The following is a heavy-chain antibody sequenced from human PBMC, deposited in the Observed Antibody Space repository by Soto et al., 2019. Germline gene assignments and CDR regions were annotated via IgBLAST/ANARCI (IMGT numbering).Heavy chain of an antibody. D-gene: IGHD4-4*01. CDR3: AKDLTLMPSGKMTTVTTIGY. V-gene: IGHV3-23*01. CDR2: ISGSGGST. CDR1: GFTFSSYA. J-gene: IGHJ4*02. Sequence: PGGSLRLSCAASGFTFSSYAMSWVRQAPGKGLEWVSAISGSGGSTYYADSVKGRFTISRDNSKNTLYLQMNSLRAEDTAVYYYAKDLTLMPSGKMTTVTTIGYWGQGTLVTVSS.